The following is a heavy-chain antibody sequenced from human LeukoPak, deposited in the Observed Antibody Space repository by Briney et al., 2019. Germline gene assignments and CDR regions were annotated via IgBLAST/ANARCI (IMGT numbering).Heavy chain of an antibody. CDR1: GFTFSSCG. Sequence: GRSLRLSCAASGFTFSSCGMHWVRQAPGKGLEWVAVISYDGSNKYYADSVKGRLTISRDNSKNTLYLQMNSLRAEDTAVYYCAKTSGYPNHFDYWGQGTLVTVSS. CDR2: ISYDGSNK. V-gene: IGHV3-30*18. J-gene: IGHJ4*02. D-gene: IGHD3-22*01. CDR3: AKTSGYPNHFDY.